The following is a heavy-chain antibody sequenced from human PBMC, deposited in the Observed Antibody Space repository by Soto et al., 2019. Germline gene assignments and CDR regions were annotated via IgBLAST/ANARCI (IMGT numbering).Heavy chain of an antibody. Sequence: SETLSLTCPFSGCYISSGGYYWSWIRQHPGKGLEWIGYIYYSGSTYYNPSLKSRVTISVDTSKNQFSLKLSSVTAADTAVYYCARQDRITMVRGISSGAFDIWGQGTMVTVSS. CDR2: IYYSGST. CDR3: ARQDRITMVRGISSGAFDI. V-gene: IGHV4-31*03. J-gene: IGHJ3*02. CDR1: GCYISSGGYY. D-gene: IGHD3-10*01.